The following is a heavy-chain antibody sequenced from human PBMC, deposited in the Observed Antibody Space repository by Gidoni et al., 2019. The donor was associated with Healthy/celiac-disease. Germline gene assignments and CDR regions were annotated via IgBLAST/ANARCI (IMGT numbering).Heavy chain of an antibody. D-gene: IGHD4-17*01. J-gene: IGHJ4*02. Sequence: EVQLVESGGGLVQPGRSRRLSCAASGFTFDDYAMHWVRKAPGKGLGWVSGISWNSDRIGYADSVKGRFPISRDNAKNSLYLQMNSLRAEDTALYYCAKVFPPMTTVTTCSFDYWGQGTLVTVSS. V-gene: IGHV3-9*01. CDR2: ISWNSDRI. CDR1: GFTFDDYA. CDR3: AKVFPPMTTVTTCSFDY.